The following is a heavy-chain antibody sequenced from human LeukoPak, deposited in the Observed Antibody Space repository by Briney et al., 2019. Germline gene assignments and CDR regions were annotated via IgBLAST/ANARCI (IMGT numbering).Heavy chain of an antibody. Sequence: HPGGSLRLSCVASGFTFSSFSMHWVRQAPGNGLEWVAVISHDGSHKSYEDSVRGRFTISRDNSKNTLALQMNTLRPEDTALFYCARDPNRLADYGGDYFDHWGQGTLVTVSS. D-gene: IGHD4-23*01. V-gene: IGHV3-30*04. J-gene: IGHJ4*02. CDR1: GFTFSSFS. CDR3: ARDPNRLADYGGDYFDH. CDR2: ISHDGSHK.